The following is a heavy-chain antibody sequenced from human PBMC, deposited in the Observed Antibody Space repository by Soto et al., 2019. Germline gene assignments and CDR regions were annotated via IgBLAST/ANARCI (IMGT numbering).Heavy chain of an antibody. CDR2: IIPILGIA. CDR1: GGTFSSYT. V-gene: IGHV1-69*02. Sequence: ASVKVSCKASGGTFSSYTISWVRQAPGQGLEWMGRIIPILGIANYAQKFQGRVTITADKSTSTAYMELSSLRSEDTAVYYCARGRYGSGSYYNDRPRSYYFDYWGQGTLVTVSS. CDR3: ARGRYGSGSYYNDRPRSYYFDY. D-gene: IGHD3-10*01. J-gene: IGHJ4*02.